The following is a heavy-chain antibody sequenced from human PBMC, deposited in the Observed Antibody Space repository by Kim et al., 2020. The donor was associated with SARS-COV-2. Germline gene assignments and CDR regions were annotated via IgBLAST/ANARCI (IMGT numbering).Heavy chain of an antibody. D-gene: IGHD3-22*01. V-gene: IGHV1-2*06. J-gene: IGHJ4*02. CDR3: ARDPHLYYYDSSGYLSDY. CDR1: GYTFTGYY. CDR2: INPNSGGT. Sequence: ASVKVSCKASGYTFTGYYMHWVRQAPGQGLEWMGRINPNSGGTNYAQKFQGRVTMTRDTSISTAYMELSRLRSDDTAVYYCARDPHLYYYDSSGYLSDYWGQGTLVTVSS.